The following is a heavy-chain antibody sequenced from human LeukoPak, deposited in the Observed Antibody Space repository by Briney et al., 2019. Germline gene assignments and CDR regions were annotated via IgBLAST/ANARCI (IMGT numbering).Heavy chain of an antibody. CDR1: GYTFTGYY. D-gene: IGHD2-2*02. CDR2: INPNSGGT. J-gene: IGHJ1*01. CDR3: ARGQDIVVVPAAILSEYFQH. V-gene: IGHV1-2*02. Sequence: ASVTVSCKASGYTFTGYYMHWVRQAPGQGLEWMGWINPNSGGTNYAQKFQGRVTMTRDTSISTAYMELSRLRSDDTAVYYCARGQDIVVVPAAILSEYFQHWGQGTLVTVSS.